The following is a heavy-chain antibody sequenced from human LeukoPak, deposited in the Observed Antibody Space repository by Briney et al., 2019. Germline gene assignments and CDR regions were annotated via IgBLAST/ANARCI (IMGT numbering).Heavy chain of an antibody. D-gene: IGHD2-15*01. V-gene: IGHV4-39*01. CDR2: IHFTGSI. CDR1: GGFISSSDYY. Sequence: PSETLSLTCTVSGGFISSSDYYWGWIRQPPGKGLEWIGSIHFTGSIYSNPSLKSRVTISVDTSKNQFSLRLSSVTAADTAVYYCARHSVVVVAERVAHFDYWSQGTLVTVSS. J-gene: IGHJ4*02. CDR3: ARHSVVVVAERVAHFDY.